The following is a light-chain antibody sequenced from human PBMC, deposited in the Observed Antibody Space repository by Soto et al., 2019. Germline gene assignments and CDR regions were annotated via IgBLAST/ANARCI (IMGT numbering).Light chain of an antibody. J-gene: IGKJ5*01. Sequence: EIVMAQSPATLSVSPGEVVTLSCRASQSISSDLAWYQQKPGQAPRLVIYDASTRAAGIPARFSGSGSGTEFTLTISSLQSVDFAVYYCQQYKKWPPITFGQGTRLEIK. CDR2: DAS. CDR1: QSISSD. V-gene: IGKV3-15*01. CDR3: QQYKKWPPIT.